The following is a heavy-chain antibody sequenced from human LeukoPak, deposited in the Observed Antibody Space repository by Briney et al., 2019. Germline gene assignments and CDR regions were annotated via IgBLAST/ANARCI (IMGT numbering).Heavy chain of an antibody. CDR1: GFTFSSYS. V-gene: IGHV3-21*01. CDR3: ARFSFGGSYSYYFDY. CDR2: ISSSSSYI. Sequence: PGGSLRLSCAASGFTFSSYSMTWVRQAPGKGLEWVSSISSSSSYIYYADSVKGRFTISRDNAKNSLYLQMNSLRAEDTAVYYCARFSFGGSYSYYFDYWGQGTLVTVSS. J-gene: IGHJ4*02. D-gene: IGHD1-26*01.